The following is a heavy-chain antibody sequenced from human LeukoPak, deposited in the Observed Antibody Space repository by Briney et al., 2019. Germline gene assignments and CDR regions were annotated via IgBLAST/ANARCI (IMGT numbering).Heavy chain of an antibody. J-gene: IGHJ6*03. V-gene: IGHV4-4*07. CDR2: IYTSGST. CDR1: GGSISSYY. CDR3: ARVALGPLYYYYYMDV. Sequence: PSETLSLTCTVSGGSISSYYWSWIRQPAGKGLEWIGRIYTSGSTNYNPSLKSRVTMSVDTSKNQFSLKLSSVTAADTAVYYCARVALGPLYYYYYMDVWGKGATVTVSS.